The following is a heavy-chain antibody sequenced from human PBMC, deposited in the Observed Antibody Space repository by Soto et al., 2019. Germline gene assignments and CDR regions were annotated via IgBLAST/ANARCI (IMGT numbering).Heavy chain of an antibody. J-gene: IGHJ6*02. CDR2: INPKSGGT. V-gene: IGHV1-2*04. CDR1: GHSFTDYH. D-gene: IGHD2-8*01. CDR3: ARGDSTDCSNGVCSFFYNHDMDV. Sequence: ASVKVSCKASGHSFTDYHIHWVRQAPGQGLEWLGRINPKSGGTSTAQKFQGWVTMTTDTSISTASMELTRLTSDDTAIYYCARGDSTDCSNGVCSFFYNHDMDVWGQGTTVTVS.